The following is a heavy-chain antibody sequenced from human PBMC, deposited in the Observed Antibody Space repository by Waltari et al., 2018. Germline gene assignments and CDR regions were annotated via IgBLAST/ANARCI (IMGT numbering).Heavy chain of an antibody. CDR2: ISGSGSTI. CDR3: AREGSLDAFDI. V-gene: IGHV3-48*03. CDR1: GFTFSSYE. Sequence: EVQLVESGGGLVQPGGSLRLSCAASGFTFSSYEMNWVRQAPGKGLEWVSYISGSGSTIYYADSVKGRFTISRDNAKNSLYLQMNSLRAEDTTVYYCAREGSLDAFDIWGQGTMVTVSS. D-gene: IGHD6-13*01. J-gene: IGHJ3*02.